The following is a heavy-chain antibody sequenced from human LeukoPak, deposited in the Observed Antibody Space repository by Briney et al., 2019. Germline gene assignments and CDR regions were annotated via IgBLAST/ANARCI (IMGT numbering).Heavy chain of an antibody. V-gene: IGHV4-4*07. J-gene: IGHJ3*02. CDR2: ISTSGSA. CDR3: ATGDDDFDM. Sequence: PSETLSLTCTVSGGSISSYYWSWTRQPPGKGLEWIGRISTSGSANYNPSLKSRVTMSVDTSKNQFSLKLSSVTAADTAVYYCATGDDDFDMWGQGTMVTVSS. CDR1: GGSISSYY.